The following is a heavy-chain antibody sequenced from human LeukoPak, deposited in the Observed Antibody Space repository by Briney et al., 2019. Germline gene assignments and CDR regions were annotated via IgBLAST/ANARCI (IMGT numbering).Heavy chain of an antibody. CDR3: ARGATGTYYDYVWGSYRHPEFDY. CDR1: GYTFTGYY. Sequence: GASVKVSCKASGYTFTGYYMHWVRQAPGQGLEWMGWINPNSGGTNYAQKFQGRVTMTRDTSISTAYMELSRLRSDDTAVYYCARGATGTYYDYVWGSYRHPEFDYWGQGTLVTVSS. CDR2: INPNSGGT. V-gene: IGHV1-2*02. D-gene: IGHD3-16*02. J-gene: IGHJ4*02.